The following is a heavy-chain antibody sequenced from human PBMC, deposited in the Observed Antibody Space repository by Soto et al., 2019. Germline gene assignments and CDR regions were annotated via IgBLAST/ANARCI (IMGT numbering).Heavy chain of an antibody. CDR3: ARVTRYTYSNYDWLDP. V-gene: IGHV3-11*01. J-gene: IGHJ5*02. D-gene: IGHD4-4*01. CDR2: ISQSGGTT. CDR1: GFDSSDYS. Sequence: HVELVESGGGLVTPGGSLRLSCAASGFDSSDYSMTGIRQAPGKGLEWVSYISQSGGTTYYADSVKGRFAVSRDDAKNSLYLQMDSLRVEDTAVYYCARVTRYTYSNYDWLDPWGQGTLVTVSS.